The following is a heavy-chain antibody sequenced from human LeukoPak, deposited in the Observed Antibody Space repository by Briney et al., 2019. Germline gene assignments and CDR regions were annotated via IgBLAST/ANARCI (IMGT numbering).Heavy chain of an antibody. J-gene: IGHJ4*02. CDR1: GFPFSSYV. V-gene: IGHV3-48*02. Sequence: GGSLRLSCAASGFPFSSYVLSWVRQAPGKGLGWIAYINHDGEAIYYPDFVKGRFIISRDNVENSVFLQMNGLRDEDTAIYFCARDYDWAFDFWGQGTRVTVPS. CDR2: INHDGEAI. CDR3: ARDYDWAFDF. D-gene: IGHD3-9*01.